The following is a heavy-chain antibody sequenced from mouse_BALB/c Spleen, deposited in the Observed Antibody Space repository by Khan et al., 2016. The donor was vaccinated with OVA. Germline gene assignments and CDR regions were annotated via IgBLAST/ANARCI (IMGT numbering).Heavy chain of an antibody. V-gene: IGHV14-3*02. CDR1: GVYIRDTY. Sequence: LQLSGAELVKPGASVKLSCTASGVYIRDTYFPWVKQRPEQGLEWIGRIAPANGNTQYDPHFQGKATITSDISSNKSNLQLNSLTTEDTADDYCSRSSYDPRDIEGWGAGTTVTVSS. D-gene: IGHD3-3*01. J-gene: IGHJ1*01. CDR3: SRSSYDPRDIEG. CDR2: IAPANGNT.